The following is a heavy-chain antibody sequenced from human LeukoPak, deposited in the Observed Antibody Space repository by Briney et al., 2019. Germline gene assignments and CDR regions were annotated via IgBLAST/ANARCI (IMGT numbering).Heavy chain of an antibody. D-gene: IGHD6-19*01. CDR2: ISGSGGST. J-gene: IGHJ4*02. Sequence: PGGSLRLSCAASVFTFSSYAMSWVRQAPGKGLEWVSAISGSGGSTYYADSVKGRFTISRDNSKNTLYLQMNSRRAEDTAVYYCAISAQYSSGWYEYWGQGTLVTVSS. CDR1: VFTFSSYA. CDR3: AISAQYSSGWYEY. V-gene: IGHV3-23*01.